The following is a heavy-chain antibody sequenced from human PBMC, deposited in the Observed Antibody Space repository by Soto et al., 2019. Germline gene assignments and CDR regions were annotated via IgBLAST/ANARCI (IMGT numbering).Heavy chain of an antibody. V-gene: IGHV3-48*03. CDR1: GFNFSSYE. CDR3: ARGVYDSNGYSYP. Sequence: GGSLRLSCAASGFNFSSYEMNWVRQAPGKGLGWISYISSSANRIYYADSVKGRFTISRDNPKNSLYPQMNSLTAEDTAVYYCARGVYDSNGYSYPWGQGTLVTVSS. J-gene: IGHJ5*02. D-gene: IGHD3-22*01. CDR2: ISSSANRI.